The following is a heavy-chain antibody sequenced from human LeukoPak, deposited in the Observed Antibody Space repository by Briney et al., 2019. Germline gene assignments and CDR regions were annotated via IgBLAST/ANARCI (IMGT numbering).Heavy chain of an antibody. CDR1: GFTFSSYG. Sequence: GGSLRLSCAASGFTFSSYGMHWVRQAPGKGLEWVAVISYDGSNKYYADSVKGRFTISRDNSKNTLYLQMNSLRVEDTAVYYCASSHYYIDVWGKGTTVTVSS. J-gene: IGHJ6*03. V-gene: IGHV3-30*03. CDR3: ASSHYYIDV. CDR2: ISYDGSNK.